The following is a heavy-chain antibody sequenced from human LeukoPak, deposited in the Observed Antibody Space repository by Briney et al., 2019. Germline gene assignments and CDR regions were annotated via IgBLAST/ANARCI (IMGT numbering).Heavy chain of an antibody. CDR1: GFTVTSNY. Sequence: GGSLRLSCAASGFTVTSNYMSWVRQAPGKGLEWVSSIYSDGRTFYADSVKGRFTTSRDNSKNTLSLLFNSLRVEDTAVYYCAGRFSSSWAHAYWGQGTLVTVSS. J-gene: IGHJ4*02. CDR2: IYSDGRT. D-gene: IGHD6-13*01. V-gene: IGHV3-53*01. CDR3: AGRFSSSWAHAY.